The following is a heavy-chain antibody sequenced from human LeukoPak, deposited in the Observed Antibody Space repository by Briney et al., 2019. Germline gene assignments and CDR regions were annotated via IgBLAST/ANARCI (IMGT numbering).Heavy chain of an antibody. Sequence: GGSLRLSCAASGFTFSSYAMHWVRQAPGKGLEWVAVISYDGSNKYYADSVKGRFTISRDNSKNTLYLQMNSLRAEDTAVYYCARDNGFYSVAGTFDYWGQGTLVTVSS. CDR2: ISYDGSNK. V-gene: IGHV3-30*04. D-gene: IGHD6-19*01. CDR1: GFTFSSYA. CDR3: ARDNGFYSVAGTFDY. J-gene: IGHJ4*02.